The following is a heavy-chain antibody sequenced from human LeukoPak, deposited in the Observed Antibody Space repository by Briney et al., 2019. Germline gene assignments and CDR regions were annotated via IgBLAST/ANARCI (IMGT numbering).Heavy chain of an antibody. V-gene: IGHV3-9*01. CDR3: AKDSYSRSHGMDV. D-gene: IGHD6-13*01. Sequence: PGRSLRLSCAASGFTFDDYAMHWVRQAPGKGLEWVSGISWNSGSIGYADSVKGRFTISRDNAKNSLYLQMNSLRAEDTALYYCAKDSYSRSHGMDVWGQGTTVTVSS. CDR1: GFTFDDYA. CDR2: ISWNSGSI. J-gene: IGHJ6*02.